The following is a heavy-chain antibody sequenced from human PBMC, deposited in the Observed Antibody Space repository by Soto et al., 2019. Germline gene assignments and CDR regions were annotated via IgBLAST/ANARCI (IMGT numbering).Heavy chain of an antibody. CDR1: DASVWSDSYF. J-gene: IGHJ4*02. Sequence: SETLSLTCTVSDASVWSDSYFWTWIRQPPGKGLEWIAYISHTGDTNYNPSLKSRVTISIDTSRNQFSLTVTSVTAADTAVYFCARIVVGVTVDLWGQGSLVTVSS. CDR3: ARIVVGVTVDL. D-gene: IGHD1-26*01. CDR2: ISHTGDT. V-gene: IGHV4-61*01.